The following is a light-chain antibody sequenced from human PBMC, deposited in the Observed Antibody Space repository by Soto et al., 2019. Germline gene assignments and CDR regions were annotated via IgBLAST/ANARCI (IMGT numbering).Light chain of an antibody. CDR3: QQYNSYSLPMYT. J-gene: IGKJ2*01. Sequence: DIQMTQSPSTLSASAGDRVTITCRASQNINNWLAWYQQKPGKAPKVLIYKASNLESGVPSRFSGSGSGTEFTLTISSLQPDDFATYYCQQYNSYSLPMYTFGQGTKLEI. V-gene: IGKV1-5*03. CDR1: QNINNW. CDR2: KAS.